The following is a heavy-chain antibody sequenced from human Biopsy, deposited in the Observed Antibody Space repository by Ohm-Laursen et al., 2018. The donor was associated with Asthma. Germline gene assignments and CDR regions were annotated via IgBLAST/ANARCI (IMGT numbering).Heavy chain of an antibody. Sequence: SLSLTRTASGGSINNFYRRWIRQPPGKGLESIGHVYYSGSTNYNPSLKSRVTISIDASKNQFSLKLTSVTAADTAVYYCARGVDRVTGLLDHFDSWGQGTLVTVSS. CDR2: VYYSGST. CDR3: ARGVDRVTGLLDHFDS. J-gene: IGHJ4*02. D-gene: IGHD2-21*02. V-gene: IGHV4-59*01. CDR1: GGSINNFY.